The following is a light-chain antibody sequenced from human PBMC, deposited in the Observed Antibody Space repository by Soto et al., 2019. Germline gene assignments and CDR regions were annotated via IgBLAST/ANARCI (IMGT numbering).Light chain of an antibody. J-gene: IGKJ1*01. V-gene: IGKV1-6*01. Sequence: QMTQSPSSLSASVGEKIIITCRASRDVGSDVSWYQQKPGQAPKLLIYAASNLYTGVPSRFSGSRSGTEFTLPISSLQPEDFASYYCLQDYADSWTFGQGTKVEIE. CDR2: AAS. CDR1: RDVGSD. CDR3: LQDYADSWT.